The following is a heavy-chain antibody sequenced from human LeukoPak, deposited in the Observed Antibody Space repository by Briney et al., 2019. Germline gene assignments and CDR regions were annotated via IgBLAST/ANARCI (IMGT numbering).Heavy chain of an antibody. J-gene: IGHJ4*02. CDR3: ARLSAHCSSSCCYFDC. CDR2: IHYSGST. CDR1: GGSISSTDHY. V-gene: IGHV4-39*01. D-gene: IGHD2-2*01. Sequence: PSETLSLICTVSGGSISSTDHYWGWIRQPPGKGLEWIGNIHYSGSTYYNSSLKSRITISEDTSKNQFSLKLISVTAADTAVYYCARLSAHCSSSCCYFDCWGQGTLVTVSS.